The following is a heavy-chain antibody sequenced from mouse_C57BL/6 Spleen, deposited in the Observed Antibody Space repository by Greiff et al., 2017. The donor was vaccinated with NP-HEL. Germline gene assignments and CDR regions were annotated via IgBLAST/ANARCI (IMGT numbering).Heavy chain of an antibody. J-gene: IGHJ2*01. V-gene: IGHV1-82*01. Sequence: QVQLQQSGPELVKPGASVKISCKASGYAFSSSWMNWVKQRPGTGLEWIGRLYPGDGDTNYNGKFKGKATLTADKSSSTAYMQLSSLTSEDSAVYFCARDEYYFDYWGQGTTLTVSS. CDR3: ARDEYYFDY. CDR2: LYPGDGDT. CDR1: GYAFSSSW.